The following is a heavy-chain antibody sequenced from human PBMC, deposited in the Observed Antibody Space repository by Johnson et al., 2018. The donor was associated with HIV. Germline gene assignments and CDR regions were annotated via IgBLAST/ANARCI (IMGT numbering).Heavy chain of an antibody. D-gene: IGHD3-16*01. J-gene: IGHJ3*02. CDR2: ISSNGGST. CDR1: GFTFSTYA. CDR3: ARAGLTYTLDAFDI. V-gene: IGHV3-64*01. Sequence: VQLVESGGGLVKPGGSLRLSCEASGFTFSTYAMHWVRQAPGKGLEYVSAISSNGGSTYYANSVKGRFTISRDNSKNTLYLQMGSLRAEDMAVYYCARAGLTYTLDAFDIWGQGTLVTVS.